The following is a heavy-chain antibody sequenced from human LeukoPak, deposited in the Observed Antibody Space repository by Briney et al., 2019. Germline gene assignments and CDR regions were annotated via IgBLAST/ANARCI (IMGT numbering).Heavy chain of an antibody. CDR3: AREEDSSAIRSSDGMDV. D-gene: IGHD6-6*01. V-gene: IGHV3-30*03. CDR2: ISYDGSNK. CDR1: GFTFSSYG. Sequence: PGGSLRLSCAASGFTFSSYGMHWVRQAPGKGLEWVAVISYDGSNKYYADSVKGRFTISRDNAKNSVDLQMNSLRAEDTALYYCAREEDSSAIRSSDGMDVWGQGTTVTVSS. J-gene: IGHJ6*02.